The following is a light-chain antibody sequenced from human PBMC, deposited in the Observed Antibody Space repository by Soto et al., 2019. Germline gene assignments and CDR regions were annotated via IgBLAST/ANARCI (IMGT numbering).Light chain of an antibody. CDR2: DAS. J-gene: IGKJ3*01. CDR3: QQFGSSPLFT. V-gene: IGKV3-20*01. CDR1: QSVSGSY. Sequence: EIVLTQSPGTLSLSPGERATLSCRASQSVSGSYLAWYQQKPGQAPRRLMYDASTRATGIPDRFSGSGSGTDFTLTISRLEPEDFAVYYCQQFGSSPLFTFGPGTKVEI.